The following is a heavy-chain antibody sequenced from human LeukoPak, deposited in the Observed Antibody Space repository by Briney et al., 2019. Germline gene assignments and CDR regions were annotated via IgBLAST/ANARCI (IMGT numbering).Heavy chain of an antibody. CDR3: ASAQSIAAAGIFDY. J-gene: IGHJ4*02. D-gene: IGHD6-13*01. CDR2: IYHSGST. CDR1: GGSISSGGYY. V-gene: IGHV4-30-2*01. Sequence: SETLSLTCTVSGGSISSGGYYWSWIRQPPGKGLEWIGYIYHSGSTYYNPSLKSRVTISVDRSKNQFSLKLSSVTAADTAVYYCASAQSIAAAGIFDYWGQGTLVTVSS.